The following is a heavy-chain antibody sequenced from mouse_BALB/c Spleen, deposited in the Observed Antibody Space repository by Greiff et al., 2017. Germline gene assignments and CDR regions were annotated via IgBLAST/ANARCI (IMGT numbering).Heavy chain of an antibody. Sequence: EVHLVESGGGLVQPGGSLRLSCATSGFTFTDYYMSWVRQPPGKALEWLGFIRNKANGYTTEYSASVKGRFTISRDNSQSILYLQMNTLRAEDSATYYCARDREYFDYWGQGTTLTVSS. CDR2: IRNKANGYTT. CDR3: ARDREYFDY. CDR1: GFTFTDYY. J-gene: IGHJ2*01. V-gene: IGHV7-3*02.